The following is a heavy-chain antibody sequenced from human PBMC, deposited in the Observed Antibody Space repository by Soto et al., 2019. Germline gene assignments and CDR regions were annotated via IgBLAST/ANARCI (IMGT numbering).Heavy chain of an antibody. Sequence: QLQLQESGPGLVKPSETLSLTCTVSGGSISSSSYYWGWIRQPPGKGLEWIGSIFYSGSAYYTPSLKSRVTISVDTSKNQFSLKLSSVTAADTALYYCARLSRYCTGGSCYPEDFDYWGQGTLVTVSS. CDR1: GGSISSSSYY. D-gene: IGHD2-15*01. J-gene: IGHJ4*02. CDR3: ARLSRYCTGGSCYPEDFDY. V-gene: IGHV4-39*01. CDR2: IFYSGSA.